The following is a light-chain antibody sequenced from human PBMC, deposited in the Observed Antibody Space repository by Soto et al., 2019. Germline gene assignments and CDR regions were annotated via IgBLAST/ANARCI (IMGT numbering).Light chain of an antibody. CDR2: GAS. J-gene: IGKJ4*01. CDR1: QSVSSN. V-gene: IGKV3-15*01. CDR3: QQYAHSPLA. Sequence: EIVMTQSPATLSVSPGERGTLSCRASQSVSSNLAWYQQKPGQAPRLLIYGASTRATGIPARFSGSGSGTEFTLTISSLQSEDFAVYYCQQYAHSPLAFGGGTRVEIK.